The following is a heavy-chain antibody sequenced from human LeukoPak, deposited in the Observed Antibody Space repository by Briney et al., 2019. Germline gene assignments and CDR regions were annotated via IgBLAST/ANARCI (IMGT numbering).Heavy chain of an antibody. CDR3: ARGRGYYYDSSGSSFDY. CDR2: INHSGST. Sequence: SETLSLTCAVYGGSFSGYYWSWIRQPPGKGLEWIGEINHSGSTNYNPSLKSRVTISVDTSKNQFSLKLSSVTTVDTAVYYCARGRGYYYDSSGSSFDYWGQGTLVTVSS. D-gene: IGHD3-22*01. J-gene: IGHJ4*02. CDR1: GGSFSGYY. V-gene: IGHV4-34*01.